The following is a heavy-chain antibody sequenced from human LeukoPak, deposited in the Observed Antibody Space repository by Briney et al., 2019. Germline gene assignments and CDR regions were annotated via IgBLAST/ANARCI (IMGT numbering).Heavy chain of an antibody. Sequence: GGSLRLSCAASGFTFSSYGMHWVRQAPGKGLEWVAVISYDGSNKYYADSVKGRFTISRDNSKNTLYLQMNSLRAEDTAVYYCARGGAVAGNQESNRGSQHYWGQGTLVTVSS. CDR2: ISYDGSNK. D-gene: IGHD6-19*01. J-gene: IGHJ4*02. CDR1: GFTFSSYG. V-gene: IGHV3-30*03. CDR3: ARGGAVAGNQESNRGSQHY.